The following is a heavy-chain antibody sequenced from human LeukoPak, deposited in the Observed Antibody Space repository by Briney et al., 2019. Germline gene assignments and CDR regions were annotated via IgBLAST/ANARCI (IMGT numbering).Heavy chain of an antibody. Sequence: GESLKISCKGSAYSFTSYWIGWVRQMPGKGLEWMGIIYPGDSDTRYSPSFQGQVTISADKSISTAYLQWSSLKASDTAMYYCARLGYYYGSGSYFPFDYWGQGTLVTVSS. CDR1: AYSFTSYW. J-gene: IGHJ4*02. CDR3: ARLGYYYGSGSYFPFDY. CDR2: IYPGDSDT. D-gene: IGHD3-10*01. V-gene: IGHV5-51*01.